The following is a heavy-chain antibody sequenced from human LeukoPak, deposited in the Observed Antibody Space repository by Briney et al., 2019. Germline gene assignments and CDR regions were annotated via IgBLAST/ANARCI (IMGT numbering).Heavy chain of an antibody. D-gene: IGHD4-11*01. CDR1: GFIFSHYG. V-gene: IGHV3-33*01. Sequence: PGRSLRLSCAPSGFIFSHYGMPSVRQAPHKGLQCVAVIWSAGSNTFYAGSVKGRFTISRDNSQNTVFLQMNSLGAEDTAMYYCARDAQRGFDYSNSLKYWGHGILVTVSS. J-gene: IGHJ4*01. CDR3: ARDAQRGFDYSNSLKY. CDR2: IWSAGSNT.